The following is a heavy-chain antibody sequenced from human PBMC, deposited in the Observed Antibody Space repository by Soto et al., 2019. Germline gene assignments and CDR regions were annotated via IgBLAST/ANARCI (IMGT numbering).Heavy chain of an antibody. CDR3: ARLGATLLYSSSGEYFDY. CDR2: IYYSGST. J-gene: IGHJ4*02. V-gene: IGHV4-39*01. CDR1: GGSISGSSYY. Sequence: PSETLSLTCTVSGGSISGSSYYWGWIRQPPGKGLEWIGSIYYSGSTYYNPSLKSRVTISVDTSKNQFSLKLSSVTAADTAVYYCARLGATLLYSSSGEYFDYWGQRTLVTVS. D-gene: IGHD6-13*01.